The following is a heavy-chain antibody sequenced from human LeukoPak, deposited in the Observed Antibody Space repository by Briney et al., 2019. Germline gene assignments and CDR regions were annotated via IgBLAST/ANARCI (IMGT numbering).Heavy chain of an antibody. Sequence: SETLSRTCAVYGGSFSGYYWSWIRQPPGKGLEWIGEINHSGSTNYNPSLKSRVTISVDTSKNQFSLKLSSVTAADTAVYYCARKARGRIGYCSGGSCYYNWFDPWGQGTLVTVSS. CDR2: INHSGST. CDR1: GGSFSGYY. D-gene: IGHD2-15*01. J-gene: IGHJ5*02. V-gene: IGHV4-34*01. CDR3: ARKARGRIGYCSGGSCYYNWFDP.